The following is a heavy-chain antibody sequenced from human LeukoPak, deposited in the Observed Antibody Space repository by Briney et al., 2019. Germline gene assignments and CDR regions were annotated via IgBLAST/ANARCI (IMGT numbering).Heavy chain of an antibody. CDR3: AKDLLYSSGWYSEFGY. D-gene: IGHD6-19*01. V-gene: IGHV3-30*18. J-gene: IGHJ4*02. CDR2: ISYDGSNK. Sequence: GGSLRLSCAASGFTFSSYGMHWVRQAPGKGLEWVAVISYDGSNKYCADSVKGRFTISRDNSKNTLYLQMNSLRAEDTAVYYCAKDLLYSSGWYSEFGYWGQGTLVTVSS. CDR1: GFTFSSYG.